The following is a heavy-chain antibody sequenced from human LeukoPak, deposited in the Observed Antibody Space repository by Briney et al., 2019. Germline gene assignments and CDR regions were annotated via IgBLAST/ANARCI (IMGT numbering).Heavy chain of an antibody. D-gene: IGHD4/OR15-4a*01. J-gene: IGHJ4*02. CDR1: GFTFRSAW. CDR3: ARDRVLRYFDY. V-gene: IGHV3-33*08. Sequence: GGSLRLSCAASGFTFRSAWMSWVRQAPGKGLEWVAVIWYDGSDKYYADSVKGRFTISRDNSKNTLYLQMNSLRAEDTAVYYCARDRVLRYFDYWGQGTLVTVSS. CDR2: IWYDGSDK.